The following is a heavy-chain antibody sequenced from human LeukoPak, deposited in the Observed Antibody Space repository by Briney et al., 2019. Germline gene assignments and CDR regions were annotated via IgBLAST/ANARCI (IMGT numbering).Heavy chain of an antibody. CDR3: ARDRGDNYKSGSLFIF. J-gene: IGHJ4*02. D-gene: IGHD3-10*01. V-gene: IGHV3-7*03. CDR1: GFTFNGYW. CDR2: IKQDGSEA. Sequence: GGSLRLSCLASGFTFNGYWMSWVRQAPRKGLEWVSNIKQDGSEAYYGDSMKGRFTISRDNAKNSLYLQMNSLRAEDTAVYYCARDRGDNYKSGSLFIFGGQGTLVTVSS.